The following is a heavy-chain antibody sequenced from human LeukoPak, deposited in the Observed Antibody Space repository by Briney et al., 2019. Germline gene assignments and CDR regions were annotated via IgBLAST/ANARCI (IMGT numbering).Heavy chain of an antibody. CDR3: ARDMIEDLEMATINQYETDY. J-gene: IGHJ4*02. D-gene: IGHD5-24*01. Sequence: ASVKVSCKASGYTFTSYSISWVRQAPGQGLEWMGWISAYNGNTNYAQKLQGRVTMTTDTSTSTAYMELRSLRSDDTAVYYCARDMIEDLEMATINQYETDYWAEGPVVSVLS. CDR2: ISAYNGNT. CDR1: GYTFTSYS. V-gene: IGHV1-18*01.